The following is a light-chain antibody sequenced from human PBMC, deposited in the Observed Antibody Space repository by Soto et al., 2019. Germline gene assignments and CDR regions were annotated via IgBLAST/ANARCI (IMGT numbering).Light chain of an antibody. V-gene: IGLV1-51*01. Sequence: QSVLTQPPSVSAAPGQKVIISCSGSSSNIGLNYVSWYQQLPGTAPKLLIYDNGERASGIPDRFSGFKSGTSATLGITGLQTGDEADYYCGTWDSSLSAVLFGGGTQLTVL. CDR3: GTWDSSLSAVL. CDR1: SSNIGLNY. CDR2: DNG. J-gene: IGLJ2*01.